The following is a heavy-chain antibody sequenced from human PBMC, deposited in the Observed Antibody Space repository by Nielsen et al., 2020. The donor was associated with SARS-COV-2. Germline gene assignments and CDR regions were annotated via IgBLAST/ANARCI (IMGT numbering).Heavy chain of an antibody. Sequence: GESLKISCVASGFTIIDNYMSWVRQAPGKGLEWVAVIYSRGGTYYSDSVKGRFTISRDNAKNSLYLQMNSLRAEDTALYYCANLVSGYDGGYGMDVWGQGTTVTVSS. CDR1: GFTIIDNY. CDR3: ANLVSGYDGGYGMDV. D-gene: IGHD5-12*01. CDR2: IYSRGGT. J-gene: IGHJ6*02. V-gene: IGHV3-53*05.